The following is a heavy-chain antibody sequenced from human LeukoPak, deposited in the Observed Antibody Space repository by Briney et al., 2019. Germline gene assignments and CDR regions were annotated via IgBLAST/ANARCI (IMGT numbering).Heavy chain of an antibody. Sequence: GGSLRLSCAASGFTFSSYGMHWVRQAPGKGLEWVAVISYDGSNKYYADSVRGRFTISRDNSKNTLYLQMNSLRAEDTAVYYCAKIPYYYDSSGYLGYGMDVWGQGTTVTVSS. J-gene: IGHJ6*02. CDR1: GFTFSSYG. CDR3: AKIPYYYDSSGYLGYGMDV. D-gene: IGHD3-22*01. V-gene: IGHV3-30*18. CDR2: ISYDGSNK.